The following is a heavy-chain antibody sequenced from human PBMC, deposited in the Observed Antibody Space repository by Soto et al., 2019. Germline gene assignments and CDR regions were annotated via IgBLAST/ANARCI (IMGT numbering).Heavy chain of an antibody. Sequence: QVQLVESGGGVVQPGRPLRLSCAASGFTFSSYGMHWVRQAPGKGLEWVAVISYDGSNKYYADSVKGRFTISRDNSKNTLYLQMNSLRAEDTAVYYCAKDAYSGSYYRSYYYYGMDVWGQGTTVTVSS. J-gene: IGHJ6*02. CDR1: GFTFSSYG. CDR3: AKDAYSGSYYRSYYYYGMDV. V-gene: IGHV3-30*18. CDR2: ISYDGSNK. D-gene: IGHD1-26*01.